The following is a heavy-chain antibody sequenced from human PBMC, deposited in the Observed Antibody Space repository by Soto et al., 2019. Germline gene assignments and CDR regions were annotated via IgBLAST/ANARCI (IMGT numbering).Heavy chain of an antibody. CDR2: IYYSGST. D-gene: IGHD3-22*01. CDR1: GGSISSYY. CDR3: ARDGYYDSSGLHDAFDI. J-gene: IGHJ3*02. Sequence: SDTLSLTCTVSGGSISSYYWSWIRQPPGKGLEWIGYIYYSGSTNYNPSLKSRVTISVDTSKNQFSLKLSSVTAADTAVYYCARDGYYDSSGLHDAFDIWGQGTMVTVS. V-gene: IGHV4-59*01.